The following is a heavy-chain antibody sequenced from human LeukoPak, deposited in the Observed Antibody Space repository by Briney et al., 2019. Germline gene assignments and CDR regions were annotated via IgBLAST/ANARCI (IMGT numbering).Heavy chain of an antibody. CDR3: AGGGETTVVSRWGEY. Sequence: ASVKVSCNASGHTFTSYYLHWVRQAPGQGLEWMGWINPNSGGTNYAQKFQGRVTMTRDTSISTAYMELSRLRSDDTAVYYCAGGGETTVVSRWGEYWGQGNLVTVSS. CDR2: INPNSGGT. J-gene: IGHJ4*02. CDR1: GHTFTSYY. D-gene: IGHD4-23*01. V-gene: IGHV1-2*02.